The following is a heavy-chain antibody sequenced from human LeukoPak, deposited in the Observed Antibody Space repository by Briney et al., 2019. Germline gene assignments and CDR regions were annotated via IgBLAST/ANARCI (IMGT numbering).Heavy chain of an antibody. J-gene: IGHJ6*04. CDR2: IYPGDSDI. CDR3: ARHSSVSGWIDSMDV. D-gene: IGHD6-19*01. V-gene: IGHV5-51*01. Sequence: GESLKISCKGSGYSFTGYWIGWVRQMPGKGLEWMGIIYPGDSDIRYSPSFQGQVTISADKSISTAYLQWSSLKASDTAMYYCARHSSVSGWIDSMDVWGKGTTVTVSS. CDR1: GYSFTGYW.